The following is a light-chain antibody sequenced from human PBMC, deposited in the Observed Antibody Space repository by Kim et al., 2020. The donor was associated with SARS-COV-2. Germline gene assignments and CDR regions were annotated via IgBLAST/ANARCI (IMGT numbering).Light chain of an antibody. J-gene: IGKJ1*01. CDR1: QGISSW. CDR3: QQYDKCPRT. V-gene: IGKV1D-16*01. CDR2: AAS. Sequence: DIQMTQSPSSLSASVGDRVTITCRAGQGISSWLAWYQHKTGTAPKSLIYAASSLQRGVPSRFSGSGSGTEFTLTIGSLQPEDFATFYGQQYDKCPRTFGQGAKVDSK.